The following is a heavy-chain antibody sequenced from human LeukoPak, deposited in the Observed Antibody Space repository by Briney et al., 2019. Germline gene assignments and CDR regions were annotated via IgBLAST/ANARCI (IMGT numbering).Heavy chain of an antibody. J-gene: IGHJ4*02. CDR1: GFSINNYW. CDR2: IKGDASEK. Sequence: GGSLRLSCAVSGFSINNYWMTWYRQASGKGLECVAHIKGDASEKHYVDSVKGRFTISRDNAENSLYLQMNSLRAEDTAVYYCARQAGVIWGQGTLVTVSS. V-gene: IGHV3-7*01. D-gene: IGHD6-19*01. CDR3: ARQAGVI.